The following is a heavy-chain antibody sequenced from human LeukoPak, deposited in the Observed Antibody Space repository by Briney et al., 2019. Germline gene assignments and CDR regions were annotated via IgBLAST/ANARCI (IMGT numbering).Heavy chain of an antibody. CDR3: AREITMVRGVIVLFDY. V-gene: IGHV1-69*01. CDR2: IIPIFGTA. J-gene: IGHJ4*02. Sequence: SVTVSCTASGGTFSSYAISWVRQAPGQGLEWMGGIIPIFGTANYAQKFQGRVTITADESTSTAYMELSSLRSEDTAVYYCAREITMVRGVIVLFDYWGQGTLVTVSA. D-gene: IGHD3-10*01. CDR1: GGTFSSYA.